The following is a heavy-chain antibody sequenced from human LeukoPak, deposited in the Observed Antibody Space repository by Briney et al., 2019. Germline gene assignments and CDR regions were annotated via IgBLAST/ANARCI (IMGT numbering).Heavy chain of an antibody. CDR1: GGSFSGYY. D-gene: IGHD6-6*01. CDR2: INHSGST. J-gene: IGHJ4*02. V-gene: IGHV4-34*01. Sequence: PSETLSLTCAVYGGSFSGYYWSWIRQPPEKGLEWIGEINHSGSTNYNPSLKSRVTISVDTSKNQFSLKLSSVTAADTAVYYCARGWGAARHLYFDYWGQGTLVTVSS. CDR3: ARGWGAARHLYFDY.